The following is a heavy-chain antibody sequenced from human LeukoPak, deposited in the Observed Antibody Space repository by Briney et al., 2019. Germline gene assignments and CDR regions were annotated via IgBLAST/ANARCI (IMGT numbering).Heavy chain of an antibody. V-gene: IGHV3-23*01. CDR1: GFTFSNYV. D-gene: IGHD3-22*01. CDR3: AKGSSYYDSSGRGVYFDD. Sequence: PGGSLRLSCAASGFTFSNYVMSWVRQAPGKGLERVSGICYSGGSTNYADSVKGRFTISRGNSKNTLYLQMNSLRAEDTAVYYCAKGSSYYDSSGRGVYFDDWGQGTLVTVSS. J-gene: IGHJ4*02. CDR2: ICYSGGST.